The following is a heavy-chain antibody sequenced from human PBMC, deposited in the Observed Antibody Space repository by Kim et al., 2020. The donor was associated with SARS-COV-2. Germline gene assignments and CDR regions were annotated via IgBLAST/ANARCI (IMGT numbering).Heavy chain of an antibody. CDR3: ARFLEGQWLVRHAFDI. D-gene: IGHD6-19*01. J-gene: IGHJ3*02. Sequence: SETLSLTCTVSGGSISSYYWSWIRQPPGKGLEWIGYIYYSGSTNYNPSLKSRVTISVDTSKNQFSLKLSSVTAADTAVYYCARFLEGQWLVRHAFDIWGQGTMVTVSS. CDR1: GGSISSYY. CDR2: IYYSGST. V-gene: IGHV4-59*01.